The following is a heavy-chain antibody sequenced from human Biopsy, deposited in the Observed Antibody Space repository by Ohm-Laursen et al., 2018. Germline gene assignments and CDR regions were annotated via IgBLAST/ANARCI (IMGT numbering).Heavy chain of an antibody. D-gene: IGHD3-3*01. Sequence: TLSLTCTVSGESAGTYYWSWIRQPPGKVMEWIASIYYSGTTHKNPSLKSRVTISVDTSQGLLSLDLSFVTAADTAVYYCARVRGGFLEWFDYWGQGTLVTVSS. CDR3: ARVRGGFLEWFDY. J-gene: IGHJ5*01. V-gene: IGHV4-59*02. CDR1: GESAGTYY. CDR2: IYYSGTT.